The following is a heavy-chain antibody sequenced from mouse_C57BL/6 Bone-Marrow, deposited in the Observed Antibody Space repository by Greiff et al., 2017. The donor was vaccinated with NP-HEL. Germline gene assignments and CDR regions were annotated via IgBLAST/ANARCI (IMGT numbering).Heavy chain of an antibody. CDR2: ISSGGSYT. Sequence: EVKLVESGGDLVKPGGSLKLSCAASGFTFSSYGMSWVRQTPDKRLEWVATISSGGSYTYYPDSVKGRFTISRDNAKNTLYLQLRSLKSEDTAMYYCASQGYYYGSTWFAYWGQGTLVTVSA. CDR1: GFTFSSYG. CDR3: ASQGYYYGSTWFAY. J-gene: IGHJ3*01. V-gene: IGHV5-6*01. D-gene: IGHD1-1*01.